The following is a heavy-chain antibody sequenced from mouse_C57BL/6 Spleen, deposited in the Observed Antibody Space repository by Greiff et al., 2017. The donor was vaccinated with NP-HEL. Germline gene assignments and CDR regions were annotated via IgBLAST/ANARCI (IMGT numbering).Heavy chain of an antibody. CDR2: IYWDDDK. Sequence: QVTLKVSGPGILQSSQTLSLTCSFSGFSLSTSGMGVSWIRQPSGKGLEWLAHIYWDDDKRYNPSLKSRPTISKDTSRNQVFLKITSVDTADTATYYCARRRGYYGSSYWYFDVWGTGTTVTVSS. CDR1: GFSLSTSGMG. V-gene: IGHV8-12*01. D-gene: IGHD1-1*01. J-gene: IGHJ1*03. CDR3: ARRRGYYGSSYWYFDV.